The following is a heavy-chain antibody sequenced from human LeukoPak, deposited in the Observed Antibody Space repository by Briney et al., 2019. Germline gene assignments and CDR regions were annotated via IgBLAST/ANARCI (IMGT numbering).Heavy chain of an antibody. D-gene: IGHD4-11*01. V-gene: IGHV4-30-2*01. CDR1: AGSFSSDDYY. CDR2: ISHSGSA. CDR3: ARVREAYTNPFFDY. J-gene: IGHJ4*02. Sequence: SETLSLTCTVSAGSFSSDDYYWSWARQPAGKGLEWIGYISHSGSAYYNPSLKSRVTISVDRSKNQFSLKLSSVTAADTAVYYCARVREAYTNPFFDYWGQGTLVTVSS.